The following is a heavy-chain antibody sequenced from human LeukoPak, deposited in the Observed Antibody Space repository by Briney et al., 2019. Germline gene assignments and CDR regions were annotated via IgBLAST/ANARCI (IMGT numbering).Heavy chain of an antibody. J-gene: IGHJ3*02. CDR3: ARATYYYDSSGDAFDI. CDR2: IYHSGST. CDR1: GGSISSGGYS. Sequence: SETLSLTCAVSGGSISSGGYSWSWIRQPPGKGLEWIGYIYHSGSTYYNPSLKSRATISVDRSKSQFSLKLSSVTAADTAVYYCARATYYYDSSGDAFDIWGQGTMVTVSS. D-gene: IGHD3-22*01. V-gene: IGHV4-30-2*01.